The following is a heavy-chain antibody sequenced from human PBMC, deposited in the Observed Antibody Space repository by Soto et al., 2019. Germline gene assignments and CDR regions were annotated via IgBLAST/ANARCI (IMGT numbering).Heavy chain of an antibody. J-gene: IGHJ6*04. CDR2: IDNAGTDS. Sequence: EVQLVESGGGLVQPGGSRRLSCAASGFTLSGRSMHWVRQAPGKGLVWVSGIDNAGTDSTYADSVKGRFTSSRDNAKNMLYLQMNSLRVEDTAVYYCARGWFGPDVWGKGTTVTVFS. D-gene: IGHD3-10*01. V-gene: IGHV3-74*01. CDR3: ARGWFGPDV. CDR1: GFTLSGRS.